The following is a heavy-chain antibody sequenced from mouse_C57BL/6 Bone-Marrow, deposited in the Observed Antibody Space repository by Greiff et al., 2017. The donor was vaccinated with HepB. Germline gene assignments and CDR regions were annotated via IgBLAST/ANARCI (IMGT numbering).Heavy chain of an antibody. CDR3: GRRDGSGSWFDY. D-gene: IGHD1-1*01. J-gene: IGHJ3*01. CDR2: IRSKSNNYAT. CDR1: GFSFNTYA. Sequence: EVKLMESGGGLVQPKGSLKLSCAASGFSFNTYAMNWVRQAPGKGLEWVARIRSKSNNYATYYADSVKDRFTISRDDSESMLYLQRNNLKTEDTGMYYCGRRDGSGSWFDYWGQGTLVTGSA. V-gene: IGHV10-1*01.